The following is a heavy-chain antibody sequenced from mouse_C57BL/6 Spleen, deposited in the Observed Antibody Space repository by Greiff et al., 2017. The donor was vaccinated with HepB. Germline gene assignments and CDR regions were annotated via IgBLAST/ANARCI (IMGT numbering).Heavy chain of an antibody. D-gene: IGHD1-1*01. CDR1: GFTFSDYY. J-gene: IGHJ1*03. CDR2: INYDGSST. Sequence: EVKLVESEGGLVQPGSSMKLSCTASGFTFSDYYMAWVRQVPEKGLEWVANINYDGSSTYYLDSLKSRFIISRDNAKNILYLQMSSLKSEDTATYYCARERYYGSKYFDVWGTGTTVTVSS. V-gene: IGHV5-16*01. CDR3: ARERYYGSKYFDV.